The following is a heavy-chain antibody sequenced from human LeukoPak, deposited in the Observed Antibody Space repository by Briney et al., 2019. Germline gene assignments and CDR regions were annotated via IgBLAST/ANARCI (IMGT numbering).Heavy chain of an antibody. CDR2: ISYAVSNK. CDR1: GFTFSSYG. D-gene: IGHD3-10*01. CDR3: ARDKVLWFGELSRILVD. Sequence: PGRSLRLSCAASGFTFSSYGMHWVRQSPGKGLEWVAVISYAVSNKYYADSVKGRFTISRDNSKNTLYLQMNSLRAEDTAVYYCARDKVLWFGELSRILVDWGQGTLVTVSS. V-gene: IGHV3-30*03. J-gene: IGHJ4*02.